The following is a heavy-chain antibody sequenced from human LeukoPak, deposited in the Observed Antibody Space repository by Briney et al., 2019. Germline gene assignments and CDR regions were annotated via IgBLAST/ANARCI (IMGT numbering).Heavy chain of an antibody. D-gene: IGHD4-17*01. CDR3: ARAVTTAPYYYYYMDV. CDR1: GGTFSSYA. CDR2: IIPIFGTA. J-gene: IGHJ6*03. V-gene: IGHV1-69*13. Sequence: SVKASCKASGGTFSSYAISWVRQAPGQGLEWMGGIIPIFGTANYAQKFQGRVTITADESTSTAYMELSSLRSEDTAVYYCARAVTTAPYYYYYMDVWGKGTTVTISS.